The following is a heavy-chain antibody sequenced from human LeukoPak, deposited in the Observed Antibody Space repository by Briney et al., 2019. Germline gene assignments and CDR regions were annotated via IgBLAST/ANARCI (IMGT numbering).Heavy chain of an antibody. V-gene: IGHV4-30-2*01. D-gene: IGHD2-21*02. CDR1: GGSISSGGYY. J-gene: IGHJ5*02. CDR2: IYHSGST. Sequence: SQTLSLTCTVSGGSISSGGYYWSWIRQPPGKGLEWIGYIYHSGSTYYNPSLKSRVTISVDTSKNQFSLKLSSVTAADTAVYYCARAQPTWSVTASVSVDPWGQGTLVTVSS. CDR3: ARAQPTWSVTASVSVDP.